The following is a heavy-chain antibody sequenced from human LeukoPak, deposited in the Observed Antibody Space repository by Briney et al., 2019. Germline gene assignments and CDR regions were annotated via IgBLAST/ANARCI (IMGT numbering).Heavy chain of an antibody. J-gene: IGHJ5*02. CDR2: IYYSGST. CDR1: GGSISSDY. CDR3: ARDRITGTNRWFDP. Sequence: PSETLSLTCTVSGGSISSDYWSWIRQPPGKGLEWIGYIYYSGSTNYNPSLKSRVTISVDTSKNQFSLKLSSVTAADTAVYYCARDRITGTNRWFDPWGQGTLVTVSS. D-gene: IGHD1-7*01. V-gene: IGHV4-59*01.